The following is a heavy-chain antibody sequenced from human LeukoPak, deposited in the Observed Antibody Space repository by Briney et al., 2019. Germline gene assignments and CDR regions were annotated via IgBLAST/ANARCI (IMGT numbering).Heavy chain of an antibody. CDR1: GGSISSYY. CDR2: IYYSST. D-gene: IGHD3-10*01. Sequence: PSDTLSLTCTVSGGSISSYYWSWIRQPPGKGLEWIAYIYYSSTNYNPSLYSRVTISVDTSKNHFSLQLSSVTAADTAVYYCARSGSGSTGGAFDIWGQGTMVTVSS. CDR3: ARSGSGSTGGAFDI. J-gene: IGHJ3*02. V-gene: IGHV4-59*08.